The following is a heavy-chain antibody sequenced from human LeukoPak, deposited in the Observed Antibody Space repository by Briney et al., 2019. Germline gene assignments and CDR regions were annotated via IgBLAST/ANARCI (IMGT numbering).Heavy chain of an antibody. D-gene: IGHD3-10*01. CDR2: ISSNGGST. Sequence: PGGSLRLYCSASGFTFSSYAMHWVRQAPGKGLEYVSAISSNGGSTYYADSVKGRLTISRDNSKNTLYLQMSSLRAEDTAVYYCVKGITMVRGVIGRWGYYYYGMDVWGKGTTVTVSS. J-gene: IGHJ6*04. V-gene: IGHV3-64D*06. CDR3: VKGITMVRGVIGRWGYYYYGMDV. CDR1: GFTFSSYA.